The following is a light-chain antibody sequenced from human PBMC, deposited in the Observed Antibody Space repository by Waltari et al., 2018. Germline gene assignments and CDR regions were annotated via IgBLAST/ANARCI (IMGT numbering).Light chain of an antibody. V-gene: IGKV1-39*01. J-gene: IGKJ4*01. CDR2: KAS. Sequence: DIQMTQSPSSLSASVGDRVTITCRASENVNNYLNWYQQIPGKAPKLLIYKASTLQSGVPSRFSGSGSGTDYTFTISSLQSEDVATYYCQHNYGTPLTFGGGTKVEIK. CDR1: ENVNNY. CDR3: QHNYGTPLT.